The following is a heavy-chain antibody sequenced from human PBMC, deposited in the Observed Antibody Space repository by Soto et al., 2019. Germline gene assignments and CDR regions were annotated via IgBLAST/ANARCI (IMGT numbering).Heavy chain of an antibody. CDR1: GVSISTSSYY. V-gene: IGHV4-39*01. Sequence: SETLSLTCTVSGVSISTSSYYWGWIRQPPGKGLEWIGSIYYSGSTKYNPSLESRVIISVDTSKNEYSLRLSSLTAADTALYYCARILRGSGIMTGYYGWFDPWGKGTPVTVSS. CDR3: ARILRGSGIMTGYYGWFDP. CDR2: IYYSGST. J-gene: IGHJ5*02. D-gene: IGHD3-9*01.